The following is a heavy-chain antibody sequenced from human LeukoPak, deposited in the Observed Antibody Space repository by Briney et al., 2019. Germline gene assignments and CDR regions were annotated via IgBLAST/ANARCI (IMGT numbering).Heavy chain of an antibody. CDR2: IYFGGTT. CDR3: ARHRSDTDGKKGVNWFDP. J-gene: IGHJ5*02. V-gene: IGHV4-59*01. D-gene: IGHD4-23*01. CDR1: GGSIKNYY. Sequence: SETLSLTCSVSGGSIKNYYWSWIRQPPGKGLEWLGNIYFGGTTDYNSSLKSRLTISVDTFKNQLSLNLQSVTAADTATYYCARHRSDTDGKKGVNWFDPWGQGTLVTVSS.